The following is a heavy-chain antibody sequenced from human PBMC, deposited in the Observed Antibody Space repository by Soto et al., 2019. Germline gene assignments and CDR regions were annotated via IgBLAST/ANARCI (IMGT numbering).Heavy chain of an antibody. V-gene: IGHV3-21*02. J-gene: IGHJ6*03. CDR2: INEDSPYI. CDR1: GFAFNTYS. D-gene: IGHD3-9*01. CDR3: VRDLGRYFRSGYMDL. Sequence: EVQLVESGGGLVKPGGSLRLSCTASGFAFNTYSMNWVRQAPGKGLEWVSSINEDSPYIYYAATLRGRITISRDNAKDSLFLQMNSLRPDDTAVYYCVRDLGRYFRSGYMDLWGDGATVTVSS.